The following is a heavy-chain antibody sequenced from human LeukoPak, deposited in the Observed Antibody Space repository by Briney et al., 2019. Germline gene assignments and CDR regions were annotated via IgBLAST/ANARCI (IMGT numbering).Heavy chain of an antibody. CDR3: ARDRTYDSSGYYRLDGFDI. V-gene: IGHV1-18*01. CDR2: ISAYNGNT. D-gene: IGHD3-22*01. Sequence: GASVKVSCKASGYTFTSYGISWVRQAPGQGLEWMGWISAYNGNTNYAQKLQGRVTMTTDTSTSTAYMELRSLRSDDTAVYYCARDRTYDSSGYYRLDGFDIWGQGTMVTVSS. CDR1: GYTFTSYG. J-gene: IGHJ3*02.